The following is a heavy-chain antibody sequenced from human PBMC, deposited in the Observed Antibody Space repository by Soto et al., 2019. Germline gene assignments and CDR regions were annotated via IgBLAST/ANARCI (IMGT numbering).Heavy chain of an antibody. CDR2: IYYSGST. J-gene: IGHJ4*02. V-gene: IGHV4-59*01. CDR1: GGSISSYY. Sequence: SETLSLTCTVSGGSISSYYWSWIRQPPGKGLEWIGYIYYSGSTNYNPSLKSRVTISVDTSKNQFSLKLSSVTAADTAVYYCARDDGSGSYSYFDYWGQGTLVTVS. CDR3: ARDDGSGSYSYFDY. D-gene: IGHD3-10*01.